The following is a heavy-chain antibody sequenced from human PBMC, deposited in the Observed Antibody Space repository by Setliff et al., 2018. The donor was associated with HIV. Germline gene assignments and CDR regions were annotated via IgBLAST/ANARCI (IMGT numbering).Heavy chain of an antibody. V-gene: IGHV1-18*01. CDR3: ARGQLDRHLRSDVPFDI. Sequence: GASVKVSCKASGYTFTTYGFNWVRQAPGQGLEWMGWISASSDNTNYAQQFQGRVTLTTDTSTNPVYMELKSLRSDDTAVYFCARGQLDRHLRSDVPFDIWGQGTMVTVSS. J-gene: IGHJ3*02. D-gene: IGHD1-1*01. CDR1: GYTFTTYG. CDR2: ISASSDNT.